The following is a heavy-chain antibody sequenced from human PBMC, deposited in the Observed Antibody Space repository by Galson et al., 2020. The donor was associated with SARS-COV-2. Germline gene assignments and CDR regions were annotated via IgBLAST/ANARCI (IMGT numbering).Heavy chain of an antibody. CDR1: GGSISSGSYY. Sequence: SETLSLTCTVSGGSISSGSYYWSWIRQPAGKGLEWIVRIYTSGSTNYNPSLKSRVTISVDTSKNQFSLKLSSVTAADTAGYYCAREAGSPYDYYVYGMDGWGQGTTVTVSS. CDR2: IYTSGST. CDR3: AREAGSPYDYYVYGMDG. J-gene: IGHJ6*02. D-gene: IGHD3-10*01. V-gene: IGHV4-61*02.